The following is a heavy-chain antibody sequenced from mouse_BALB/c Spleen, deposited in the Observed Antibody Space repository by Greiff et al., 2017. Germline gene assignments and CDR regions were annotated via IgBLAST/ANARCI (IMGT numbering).Heavy chain of an antibody. Sequence: EVKVVESGGGLVKPGGSLKLSCAASGFTFSDYYMYWVRQTPEKRLEWVATISDGGSYTYYPDSVKGRFTISRDNAKNNLYLQMSSLKSEDTAMYYCARGGRYDVDYWGQGTTLTVSS. V-gene: IGHV5-4*02. D-gene: IGHD2-14*01. CDR1: GFTFSDYY. CDR3: ARGGRYDVDY. J-gene: IGHJ2*01. CDR2: ISDGGSYT.